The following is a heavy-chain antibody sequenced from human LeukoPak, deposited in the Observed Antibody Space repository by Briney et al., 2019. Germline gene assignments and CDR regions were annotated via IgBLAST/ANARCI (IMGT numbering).Heavy chain of an antibody. CDR3: ARGWPLGYCSGGSCQKAFDI. D-gene: IGHD2-15*01. Sequence: GASVKVSCKASGYTFTSYGISWVRQAPGQGLEWMGWISAYNGNTNYAQKLQGRVTMTTDTSTSTAYMELRSLRSDDTAVYYCARGWPLGYCSGGSCQKAFDIWGQGTMVTVSS. V-gene: IGHV1-18*01. CDR1: GYTFTSYG. CDR2: ISAYNGNT. J-gene: IGHJ3*02.